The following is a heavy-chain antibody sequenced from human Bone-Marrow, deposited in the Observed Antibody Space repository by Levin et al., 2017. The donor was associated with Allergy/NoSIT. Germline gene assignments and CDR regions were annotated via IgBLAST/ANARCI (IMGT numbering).Heavy chain of an antibody. J-gene: IGHJ5*02. CDR2: ISGSGGST. V-gene: IGHV3-23*01. D-gene: IGHD6-13*01. CDR3: ASLVIDSSSWSLGGWFDP. Sequence: GGSLRLSCAASGFTFSSYAMSWVRQAPGKGLEWVSAISGSGGSTYYADSVKGRFTISRDNSKNTLYLQMNSLRAEDTAVYYCASLVIDSSSWSLGGWFDPWGQGTLVTVSS. CDR1: GFTFSSYA.